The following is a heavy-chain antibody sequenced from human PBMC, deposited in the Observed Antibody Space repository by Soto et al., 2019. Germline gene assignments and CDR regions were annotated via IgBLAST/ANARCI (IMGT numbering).Heavy chain of an antibody. V-gene: IGHV3-13*01. J-gene: IGHJ4*02. Sequence: GGSLRLSCQASGFTFSCFDMHWVRQPTGKGLEWVSSIGTAGDTYYAVSVKGRFTISRDNAKNSLSLQMNSLRAGDMAVYFCAKSQEIGTHFFDSWGQGTQVTVSS. D-gene: IGHD6-13*01. CDR2: IGTAGDT. CDR1: GFTFSCFD. CDR3: AKSQEIGTHFFDS.